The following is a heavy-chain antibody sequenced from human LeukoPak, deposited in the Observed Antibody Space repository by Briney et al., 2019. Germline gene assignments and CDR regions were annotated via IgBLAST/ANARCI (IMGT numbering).Heavy chain of an antibody. J-gene: IGHJ3*02. Sequence: PSGTLSLTCAVSGGSISSSNWWSWVRQPPGKGLEWIGEIYHSGGTDYNPSLKSRVTMSVDTSKNQFSLNLRSVTAADTAVYYCARGIAAASERAFDIWGQGTMVTVSS. CDR3: ARGIAAASERAFDI. CDR2: IYHSGGT. D-gene: IGHD6-13*01. V-gene: IGHV4-4*02. CDR1: GGSISSSNW.